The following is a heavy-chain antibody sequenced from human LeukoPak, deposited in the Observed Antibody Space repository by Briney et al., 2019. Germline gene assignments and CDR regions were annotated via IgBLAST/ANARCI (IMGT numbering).Heavy chain of an antibody. V-gene: IGHV4-4*07. CDR1: GGSISSYY. CDR3: ATATELAATEYFRH. Sequence: PSETLSLTCNVSGGSISSYYWSWIRQPAGKGLEWIGRIYSSGTTHYNPSLKSRVTMSVDTSKNQFSVKVTSVTAADTAVYYCATATELAATEYFRHWGQGILVTVSS. CDR2: IYSSGTT. D-gene: IGHD2-15*01. J-gene: IGHJ1*01.